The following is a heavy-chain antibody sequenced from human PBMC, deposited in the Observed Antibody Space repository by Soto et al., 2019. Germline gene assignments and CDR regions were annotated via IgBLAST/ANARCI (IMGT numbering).Heavy chain of an antibody. CDR3: ARPNDSPHYDYYFDL. CDR1: GFIFSDSG. CDR2: IRTKVNDFAT. J-gene: IGHJ2*01. V-gene: IGHV3-73*01. Sequence: PGGSLRLSCAASGFIFSDSGLHWVRQAPGNGLEWVGRIRTKVNDFATIYAASVKGRFTISRDDSKNTAYLQMNSLKNEDTAVYYCARPNDSPHYDYYFDLWGRGTLVTVSS. D-gene: IGHD5-12*01.